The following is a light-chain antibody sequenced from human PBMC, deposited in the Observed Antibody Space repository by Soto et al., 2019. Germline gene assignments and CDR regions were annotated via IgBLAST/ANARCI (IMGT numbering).Light chain of an antibody. Sequence: QSVLTQPPSASGSPGQRVTISCSGSSSNIGGETVNWYQQVPGTAPKLLIYGNTQRPSGVPDRFSGSKSGTSVSLAISGLQSEDQADYYCVAWDDSLNGWVFGGGTKVTVL. CDR2: GNT. CDR1: SSNIGGET. CDR3: VAWDDSLNGWV. V-gene: IGLV1-44*01. J-gene: IGLJ3*02.